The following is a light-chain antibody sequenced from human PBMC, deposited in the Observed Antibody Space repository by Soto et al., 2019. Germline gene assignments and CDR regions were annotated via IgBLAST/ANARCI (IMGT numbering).Light chain of an antibody. CDR3: SSYTNINTRACV. J-gene: IGLJ1*01. CDR2: EVG. V-gene: IGLV2-14*01. CDR1: SSDVGGYKY. Sequence: QSALTQPASVSGSPGQSVTISCTGISSDVGGYKYVSWYQQHPGKAPKLMIYEVGHRPAEVSNRFSGSKSANTASLTISGLQAEDEAEYYCSSYTNINTRACVFGTGTKLTVL.